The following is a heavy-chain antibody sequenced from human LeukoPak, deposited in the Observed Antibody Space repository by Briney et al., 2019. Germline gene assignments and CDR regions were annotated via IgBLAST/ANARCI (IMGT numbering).Heavy chain of an antibody. Sequence: SETLSLTCAVSGGSISSYYWSWIRQPPGKGLEWIGYIYYSGSTNYNPSLKSRVTISVDTSKNQFSLKLSSVTAADTAVYYCASAGSSSDYYYFSAFDIWGQGTMVTVSS. CDR1: GGSISSYY. CDR3: ASAGSSSDYYYFSAFDI. J-gene: IGHJ3*02. CDR2: IYYSGST. D-gene: IGHD3-22*01. V-gene: IGHV4-59*12.